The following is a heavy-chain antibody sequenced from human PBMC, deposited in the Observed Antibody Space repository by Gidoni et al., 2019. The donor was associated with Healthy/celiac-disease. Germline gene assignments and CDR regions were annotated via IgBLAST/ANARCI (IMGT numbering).Heavy chain of an antibody. CDR2: ISSSSSYI. CDR1: GFTSSSYS. CDR3: ARDRPVLRYFDWPTSSSDY. Sequence: EVQLVESGGGLVKPGGSLRLSCAASGFTSSSYSMNWVRQAPGKGLEWVSSISSSSSYIYYADSVKGRFTISRDNAKNSLYLQMNSLRAEDTAVYYCARDRPVLRYFDWPTSSSDYWGQGTLVTVSS. V-gene: IGHV3-21*01. D-gene: IGHD3-9*01. J-gene: IGHJ4*02.